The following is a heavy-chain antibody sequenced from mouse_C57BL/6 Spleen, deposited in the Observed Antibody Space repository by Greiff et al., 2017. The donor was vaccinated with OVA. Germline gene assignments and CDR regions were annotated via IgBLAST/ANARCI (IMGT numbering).Heavy chain of an antibody. CDR2: ISSGSSTI. CDR1: GFTFSDYG. CDR3: ARPGNYSNPLGFAY. V-gene: IGHV5-17*01. Sequence: EVQVVESGGGLVKPGGSLKLSCAASGFTFSDYGMHWVRQAPEKGLEWVAYISSGSSTIYYADTVKGRFTITRDNAKNTLFLQMTSLRSEDTAMDYCARPGNYSNPLGFAYWGQGVLVTVSA. J-gene: IGHJ3*01. D-gene: IGHD2-5*01.